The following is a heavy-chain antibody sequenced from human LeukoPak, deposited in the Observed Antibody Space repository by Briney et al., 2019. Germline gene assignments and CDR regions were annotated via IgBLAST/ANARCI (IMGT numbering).Heavy chain of an antibody. CDR1: RFTFDEYG. Sequence: GGSLRLSCAASRFTFDEYGMSWVRQTAGKGLEWVSGINWNGRSIGYADSVKGRFTVSRDNAKSSLYLQMNSLRAEDTAVYYCARDREMATRLHDAFDIWGQGTMVTVSS. CDR3: ARDREMATRLHDAFDI. D-gene: IGHD5-24*01. CDR2: INWNGRSI. V-gene: IGHV3-20*04. J-gene: IGHJ3*02.